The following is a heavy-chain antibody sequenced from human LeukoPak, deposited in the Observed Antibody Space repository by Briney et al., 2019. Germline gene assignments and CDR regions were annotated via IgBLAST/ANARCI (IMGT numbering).Heavy chain of an antibody. Sequence: SETLSLTCTVSGGSVSNSLYYWSWIRQPPGKGLEWIGYIYYSGSTNYNPSLKSRVTISIDTSRNQFSLRLNSMTAADTAIYYCARVLRAASWRSYDYWGQGSLVTVSS. J-gene: IGHJ4*02. D-gene: IGHD5-18*01. CDR1: GGSVSNSLYY. V-gene: IGHV4-61*01. CDR3: ARVLRAASWRSYDY. CDR2: IYYSGST.